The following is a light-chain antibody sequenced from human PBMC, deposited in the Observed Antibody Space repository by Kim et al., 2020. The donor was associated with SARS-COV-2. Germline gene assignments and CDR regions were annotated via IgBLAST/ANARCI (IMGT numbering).Light chain of an antibody. CDR2: QNN. V-gene: IGLV3-1*01. CDR3: QAWDSSTGV. J-gene: IGLJ3*02. CDR1: KLGDKY. Sequence: VSPGQTASITCYGDKLGDKYACWYQQKPGQSPVLVIYQNNKRPPGIPERFSASNSGNTATLTISGTQAMDEADYYCQAWDSSTGVFGGGTQLTVL.